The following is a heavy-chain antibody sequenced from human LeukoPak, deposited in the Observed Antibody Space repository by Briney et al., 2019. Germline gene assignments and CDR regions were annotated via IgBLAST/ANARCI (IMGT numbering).Heavy chain of an antibody. Sequence: SETLSLTCTVSGGSISSYYWSWIRQPPGKGLEWIGEINHSGSTNYNPSLKSRVTISVDTSKNQFSLKLSSVTAADTAVYYCARRVPYSSSWYGPLYYYYYYMDVWGKGTTVTISS. CDR1: GGSISSYY. V-gene: IGHV4-34*01. D-gene: IGHD6-13*01. J-gene: IGHJ6*03. CDR3: ARRVPYSSSWYGPLYYYYYYMDV. CDR2: INHSGST.